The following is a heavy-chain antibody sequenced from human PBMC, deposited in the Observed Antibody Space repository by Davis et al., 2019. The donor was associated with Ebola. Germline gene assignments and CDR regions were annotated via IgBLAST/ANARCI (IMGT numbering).Heavy chain of an antibody. D-gene: IGHD6-6*01. J-gene: IGHJ5*02. V-gene: IGHV1-69*04. Sequence: SMKVSCKASGGTFSSYAISWVRQAPGQGLEWMGRIIPILGIANYAQKFQGRVTITADKSTSTAYMELSSLRSEDTAVYYCAREVAARQCWFDPWGQGTLVTVSS. CDR3: AREVAARQCWFDP. CDR1: GGTFSSYA. CDR2: IIPILGIA.